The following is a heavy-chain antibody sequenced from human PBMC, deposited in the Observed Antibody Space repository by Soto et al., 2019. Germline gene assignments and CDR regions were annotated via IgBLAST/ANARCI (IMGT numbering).Heavy chain of an antibody. Sequence: GGSLRLSCTASGFNFSDYVVHWVRQAPGRGLEWMAFISFDGSNEYYADFVKGRFTISRDNSKNMIYLQLNSLRADDAAVYFCAREGYYDSRGYPYGIDVWGQGATVTVSS. J-gene: IGHJ6*02. V-gene: IGHV3-30-3*01. CDR3: AREGYYDSRGYPYGIDV. D-gene: IGHD3-22*01. CDR1: GFNFSDYV. CDR2: ISFDGSNE.